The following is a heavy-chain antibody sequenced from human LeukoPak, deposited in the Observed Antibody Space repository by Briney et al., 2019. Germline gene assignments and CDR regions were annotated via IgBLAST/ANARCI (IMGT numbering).Heavy chain of an antibody. J-gene: IGHJ4*02. CDR1: GRSISSYY. CDR3: AVSMYGDPGYFDY. CDR2: IYTSGRT. D-gene: IGHD4-17*01. V-gene: IGHV4-4*07. Sequence: SETLSLTCTASGRSISSYYWSWIRQPAGKGLEWIGRIYTSGRTNYNPSLKSRVTMSVDTSKNQFSLKLSSVTAADTAVYYCAVSMYGDPGYFDYWGQGTLVTVSS.